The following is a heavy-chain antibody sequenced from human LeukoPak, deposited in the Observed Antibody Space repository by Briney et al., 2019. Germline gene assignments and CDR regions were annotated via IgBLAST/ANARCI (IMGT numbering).Heavy chain of an antibody. Sequence: EAGGSLRLSCVPSGFTVSSYPMSWVRQAAGKGLEWVASIIRWGLNTYYADSVKGHFTISRDESKNTLYLQINSLRAEDTAVYYCAKSVGYHSDRSGYYWLGTFDSWGQGTLVTVSS. V-gene: IGHV3-23*01. CDR3: AKSVGYHSDRSGYYWLGTFDS. CDR2: IIRWGLNT. D-gene: IGHD3-22*01. CDR1: GFTVSSYP. J-gene: IGHJ4*02.